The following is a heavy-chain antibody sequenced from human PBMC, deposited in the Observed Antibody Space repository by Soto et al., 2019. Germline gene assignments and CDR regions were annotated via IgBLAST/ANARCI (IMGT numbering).Heavy chain of an antibody. Sequence: QVQLVQSGAEVKKPGSSVKVSCKASGGTFSSYAISWVRQAPGQGLEWMGGIIPIVGTANYAQKVQGRVTITADKYTSTAYMELGILRSEGRAVYYCARVIRERFYYGMDLWGRGTTVTATS. J-gene: IGHJ6*02. CDR3: ARVIRERFYYGMDL. V-gene: IGHV1-69*06. CDR2: IIPIVGTA. D-gene: IGHD1-1*01. CDR1: GGTFSSYA.